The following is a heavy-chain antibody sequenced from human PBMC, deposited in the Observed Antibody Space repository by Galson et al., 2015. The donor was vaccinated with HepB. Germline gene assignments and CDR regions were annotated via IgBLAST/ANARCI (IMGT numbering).Heavy chain of an antibody. D-gene: IGHD4-17*01. V-gene: IGHV3-53*01. Sequence: SLRLSCAASEFTVSSNYITWVRQAPGKGLEWVSLIYGGGNTNYADSVKGRLTISRDNTKNTVYLQMNSLIAVDTGVYYCAGPTVTSRDWYFDLWGRGTLVTVSS. CDR3: AGPTVTSRDWYFDL. CDR1: EFTVSSNY. CDR2: IYGGGNT. J-gene: IGHJ2*01.